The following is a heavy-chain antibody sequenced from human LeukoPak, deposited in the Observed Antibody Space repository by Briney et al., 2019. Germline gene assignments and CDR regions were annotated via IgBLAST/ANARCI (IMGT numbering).Heavy chain of an antibody. D-gene: IGHD6-19*01. V-gene: IGHV3-21*01. CDR1: GFTFSSYS. J-gene: IGHJ3*02. CDR2: ISSSSSYI. CDR3: ARDPYSSGLDAFDI. Sequence: GGSLRLSCAASGFTFSSYSINWVRQAPGKGLEWVSSISSSSSYIYYADSVKGRFTISRDNAKNSLYLQMNSLRAEDTAVYYCARDPYSSGLDAFDIWGQGTMVTVSS.